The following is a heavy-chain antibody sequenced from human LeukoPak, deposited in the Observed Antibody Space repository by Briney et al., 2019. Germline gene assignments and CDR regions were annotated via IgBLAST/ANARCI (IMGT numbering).Heavy chain of an antibody. D-gene: IGHD3-22*01. CDR1: GGSISSSDW. J-gene: IGHJ4*02. Sequence: PSGTLSLTCAVSGGSISSSDWWNWVRQPPGKGLEWIGEIYHSGSTNYNPSLRSRVTISVDTSKNQFSLKLSSVTAADTAVYYCARHSDSSGYYYEGNFDYWGQGTLVTVSS. CDR2: IYHSGST. CDR3: ARHSDSSGYYYEGNFDY. V-gene: IGHV4-4*02.